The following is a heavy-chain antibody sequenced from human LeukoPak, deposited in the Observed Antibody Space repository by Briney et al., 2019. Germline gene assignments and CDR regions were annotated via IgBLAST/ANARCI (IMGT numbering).Heavy chain of an antibody. V-gene: IGHV3-33*06. CDR1: GFTFSSYG. CDR2: IWYDGSNK. D-gene: IGHD6-13*01. CDR3: AKPFGWAAAEFRGDY. J-gene: IGHJ4*02. Sequence: GRSLRLSCAASGFTFSSYGMHWVRQAPGKGLEWVAVIWYDGSNKYYADSVKGRFTISRDNSKNTLYLQMNSLRAEDTAVYYCAKPFGWAAAEFRGDYWGQGTLVTVSS.